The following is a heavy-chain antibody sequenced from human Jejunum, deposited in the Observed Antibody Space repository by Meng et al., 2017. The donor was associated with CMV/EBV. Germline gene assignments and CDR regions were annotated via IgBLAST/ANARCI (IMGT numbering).Heavy chain of an antibody. V-gene: IGHV3-7*01. D-gene: IGHD2-2*01. J-gene: IGHJ3*01. CDR2: IKQDGSER. CDR3: ATGDCTSASCSGWGAFDF. Sequence: WVRPAPGGGLEWVANIKQDGSERYYEGSVKGRFTISRDNAKNSIYLQMRSLRADDTALYCCATGDCTSASCSGWGAFDFWGRGTMVTVSS.